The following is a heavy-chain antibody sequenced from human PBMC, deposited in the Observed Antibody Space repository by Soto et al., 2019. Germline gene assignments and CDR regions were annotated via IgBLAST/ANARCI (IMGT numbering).Heavy chain of an antibody. CDR3: ARQLGLGQPLDY. J-gene: IGHJ4*02. V-gene: IGHV4-59*01. CDR2: IYSSGNT. D-gene: IGHD1-1*01. CDR1: GGSMRDYY. Sequence: QVQLQESGPRLVKPSETLSLTCSVSGGSMRDYYWSWIRQSPGKGPEWIGYIYSSGNTNYNPSTTRRVTTSVDMPKSLSSLQLNSVTAADTAVYYCARQLGLGQPLDYGGRGTLGTVSS.